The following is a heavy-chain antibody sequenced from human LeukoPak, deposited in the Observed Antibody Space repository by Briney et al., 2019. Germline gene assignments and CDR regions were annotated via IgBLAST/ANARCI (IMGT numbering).Heavy chain of an antibody. CDR2: ISGSGGST. CDR1: GFTFSSYA. J-gene: IGHJ4*02. Sequence: GGSLRLSCAASGFTFSSYAMSCVRQAPGKGLEWVSAISGSGGSTYHADSVKGRFTISRGNSKNTLYLQMNSLRAEDTAVYYCAKGGYYYDSSGYYDWGQGTLVTVSS. V-gene: IGHV3-23*01. D-gene: IGHD3-22*01. CDR3: AKGGYYYDSSGYYD.